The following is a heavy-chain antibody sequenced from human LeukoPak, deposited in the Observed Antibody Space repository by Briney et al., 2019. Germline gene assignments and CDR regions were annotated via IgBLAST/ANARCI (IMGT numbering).Heavy chain of an antibody. CDR1: VGSFSEYY. Sequence: SETLSLTCAVYVGSFSEYYWAWLRQPPGKGREWIGDINHSGTTNYSPSLKSRVTISLDTSKNQCSLKLSSVTAADTAVYYCARGPRNYYDSSGYKSYFDYWGQGTVVRVSS. D-gene: IGHD3-22*01. CDR2: INHSGTT. J-gene: IGHJ4*02. CDR3: ARGPRNYYDSSGYKSYFDY. V-gene: IGHV4-34*01.